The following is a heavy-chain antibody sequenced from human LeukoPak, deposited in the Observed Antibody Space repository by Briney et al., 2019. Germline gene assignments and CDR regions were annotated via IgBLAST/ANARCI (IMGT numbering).Heavy chain of an antibody. J-gene: IGHJ3*02. CDR3: ARVRIVGSTYDAFDI. D-gene: IGHD1-26*01. V-gene: IGHV3-30-3*01. Sequence: GRSLRLSCAASGFTFSTYAMHWVRQAPGKGLKWVAVISYDGTTKYHADSVKGRFTISRDNSKNTLYLQMNTLRAEDTAVYYCARVRIVGSTYDAFDIWGQGTMVTVSS. CDR2: ISYDGTTK. CDR1: GFTFSTYA.